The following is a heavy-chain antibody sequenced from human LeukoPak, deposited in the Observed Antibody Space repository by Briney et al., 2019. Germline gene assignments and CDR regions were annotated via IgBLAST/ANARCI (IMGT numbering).Heavy chain of an antibody. CDR3: ARELKTYYYDSSGPVERGYFDY. D-gene: IGHD3-22*01. CDR2: ISGSGGST. Sequence: QPGGTLRLSCAASGSTFSSYGMSWVRQAPGKGLEWVSAISGSGGSTYYADSVKGRFTISRDNSKNTLYLQMNSLRAEDTAVHYCARELKTYYYDSSGPVERGYFDYWGQGTLVTVSS. CDR1: GSTFSSYG. J-gene: IGHJ4*02. V-gene: IGHV3-23*01.